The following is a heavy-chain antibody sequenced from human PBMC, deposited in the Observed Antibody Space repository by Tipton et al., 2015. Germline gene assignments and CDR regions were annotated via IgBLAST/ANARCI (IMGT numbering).Heavy chain of an antibody. D-gene: IGHD6-6*01. V-gene: IGHV4-39*07. Sequence: TLSLTCSVSGGSISSSSYYWDWIRQPPGKGLEWIGSLYFSGSTYYNPSRKSRVTISADTSKNQFSLKLSSVTDADTAVYYCARGELGDFDSWGQGTLVTVSS. CDR3: ARGELGDFDS. J-gene: IGHJ4*02. CDR1: GGSISSSSYY. CDR2: LYFSGST.